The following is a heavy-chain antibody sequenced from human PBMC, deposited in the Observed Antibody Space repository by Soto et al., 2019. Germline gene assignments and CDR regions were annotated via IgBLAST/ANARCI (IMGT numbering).Heavy chain of an antibody. Sequence: GGSLRLSCAASGFTFSSYSMNWVRQAPGKGLEWVSSISSSSSYIYYADSVKGRFTISRDNAKNSLYLQMNSLRAEDTAVYYCARVPNYYDSSGYLRGPYDYWGQGTLVTVSS. CDR2: ISSSSSYI. J-gene: IGHJ4*02. CDR3: ARVPNYYDSSGYLRGPYDY. CDR1: GFTFSSYS. D-gene: IGHD3-22*01. V-gene: IGHV3-21*01.